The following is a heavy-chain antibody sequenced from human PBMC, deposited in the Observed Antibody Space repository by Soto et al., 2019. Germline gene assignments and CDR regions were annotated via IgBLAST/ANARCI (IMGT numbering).Heavy chain of an antibody. V-gene: IGHV4-59*01. J-gene: IGHJ4*02. Sequence: QVQLQESGPGLVKPSETLSLTCTVSGGSISSYYWSWIRQPPGKGLEWIGYIYYSGSTNYNPSFQSRLTISVDTSKNQSSLRLSSVTAADTAVYYCARSPGFYFDYWGQGTLVTVSS. CDR3: ARSPGFYFDY. CDR2: IYYSGST. CDR1: GGSISSYY.